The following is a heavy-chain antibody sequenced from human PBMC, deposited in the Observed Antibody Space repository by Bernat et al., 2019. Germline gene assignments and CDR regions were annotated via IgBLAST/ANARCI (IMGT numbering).Heavy chain of an antibody. Sequence: EVQLLESGGGLVQPGGSLRLSCAASGFTFSNYAMSWVRQAPGQGLEWVSAIRGSGGRTYYADSVKGRFTISRDKSKSTLYLQMNSLRAEDTAVYYCAKCYDQSVPAADYYYGMDVWGQGTTVTVSS. CDR2: IRGSGGRT. CDR1: GFTFSNYA. J-gene: IGHJ6*02. CDR3: AKCYDQSVPAADYYYGMDV. D-gene: IGHD2-2*01. V-gene: IGHV3-23*01.